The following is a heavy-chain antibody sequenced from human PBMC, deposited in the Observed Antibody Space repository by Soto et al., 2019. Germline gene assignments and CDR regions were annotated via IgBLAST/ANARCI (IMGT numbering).Heavy chain of an antibody. J-gene: IGHJ4*02. CDR2: IIPVFGTT. V-gene: IGHV1-69*01. D-gene: IGHD6-19*01. Sequence: QVHLVQSGAEVKKAGSSVKVSCKAPGGTFKNNGISWVRQAPGQGLEWMGGIIPVFGTTNYAQKFQGRLTITEDGSTSTVYMELSRLRYDDTAVYYCARENGVAVATILYYFDYWGQGTLVTVSS. CDR1: GGTFKNNG. CDR3: ARENGVAVATILYYFDY.